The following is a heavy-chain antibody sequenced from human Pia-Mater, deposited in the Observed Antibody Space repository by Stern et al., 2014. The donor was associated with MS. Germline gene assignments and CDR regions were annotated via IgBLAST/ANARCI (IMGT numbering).Heavy chain of an antibody. CDR1: GGSFSSFD. D-gene: IGHD6-13*01. V-gene: IGHV1-69*12. CDR3: ARHQGGVAAN. CDR2: ISPMFGVA. Sequence: VQLVQSGAEVKKPESSVKVSCKASGGSFSSFDISWVRQAPGQRLEWLGEISPMFGVANYAQNFQGRVTFTAHESTSTAYMELSSLRSEDTAVYYCARHQGGVAANWGQGTLVTVSS. J-gene: IGHJ4*02.